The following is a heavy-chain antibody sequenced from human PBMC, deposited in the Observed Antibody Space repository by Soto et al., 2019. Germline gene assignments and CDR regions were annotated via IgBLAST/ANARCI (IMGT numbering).Heavy chain of an antibody. J-gene: IGHJ4*02. CDR3: AKASLVGATTLDY. Sequence: QVQLVESGGGVVQPGRSLRLSCAASGFTFSSYGMHWVRQAPGKGLEWVAVISYDGSNKYYADSVKGRFTISRDNSKNTLYLQMYSLRAEDTAVYYCAKASLVGATTLDYWGQGTLVTVSS. D-gene: IGHD1-26*01. CDR2: ISYDGSNK. V-gene: IGHV3-30*18. CDR1: GFTFSSYG.